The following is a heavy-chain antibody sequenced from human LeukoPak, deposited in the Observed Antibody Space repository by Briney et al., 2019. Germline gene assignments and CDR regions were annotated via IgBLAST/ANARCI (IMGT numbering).Heavy chain of an antibody. D-gene: IGHD6-19*01. V-gene: IGHV1-2*02. CDR1: GYTFTVYY. CDR2: INPNSGGT. J-gene: IGHJ5*02. CDR3: ARAGIAVPGTRWFDP. Sequence: ASVKVSCEASGYTFTVYYMHWVRQAPGQRLEWMGWINPNSGGTNYAQKFQGRVTMTRDTSISTAYMELSRLRSDDTAVYYCARAGIAVPGTRWFDPWGQGTLVIVSS.